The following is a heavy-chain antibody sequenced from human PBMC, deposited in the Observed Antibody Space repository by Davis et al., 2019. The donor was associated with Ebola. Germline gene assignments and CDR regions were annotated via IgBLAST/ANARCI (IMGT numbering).Heavy chain of an antibody. CDR1: GYTFTNYY. D-gene: IGHD3-10*01. Sequence: ASVKVSCKASGYTFTNYYMHWVRQAPGQGLEWMGMINPNDGRTIYAQKFQGRVTVTRDTSTTTVYMELSSLKSDDTAVYYCATQSTFGSLGDYWGQGTVVTVSS. CDR3: ATQSTFGSLGDY. V-gene: IGHV1-46*01. CDR2: INPNDGRT. J-gene: IGHJ4*02.